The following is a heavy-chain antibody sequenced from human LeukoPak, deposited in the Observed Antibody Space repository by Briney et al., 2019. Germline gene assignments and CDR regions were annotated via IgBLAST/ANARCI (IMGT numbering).Heavy chain of an antibody. V-gene: IGHV3-11*05. J-gene: IGHJ5*02. CDR3: ARAAITMVRGVYRFDP. Sequence: GGSLRLSCAASGFTFSDYYMSWIRQAPGKGLEWVSYISSSSSYTNYADSVKGRFTISRDNAKNSLYLQMNSLRAEDTAVYYCARAAITMVRGVYRFDPWGQGTLVTVSS. D-gene: IGHD3-10*01. CDR1: GFTFSDYY. CDR2: ISSSSSYT.